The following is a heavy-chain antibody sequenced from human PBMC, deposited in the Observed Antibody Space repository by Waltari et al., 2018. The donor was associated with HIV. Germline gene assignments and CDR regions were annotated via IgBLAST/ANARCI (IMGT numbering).Heavy chain of an antibody. CDR3: ARDRLQYSYYGMDV. CDR1: GFMFTSSY. J-gene: IGHJ6*02. Sequence: QVQLVQSGALMEKPGASMKGSCRPSGFMFTSSYIHWVRQAPGQGLEWMGIRNPSDGATNYAQKCQGRVTLTRDTSTSTVYMELGSLTSEDTAVYYCARDRLQYSYYGMDVWGQGTTVIVSS. D-gene: IGHD4-4*01. CDR2: RNPSDGAT. V-gene: IGHV1-46*01.